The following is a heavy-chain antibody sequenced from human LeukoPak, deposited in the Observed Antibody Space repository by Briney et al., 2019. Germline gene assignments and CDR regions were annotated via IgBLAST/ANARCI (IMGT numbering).Heavy chain of an antibody. CDR1: GYTFTSYY. Sequence: ASVKVSCKASGYTFTSYYMHWVRQAPGQGLEWMGIINPSGGSTSYAQKFQGRVTMTRDTSTSTVYMELSSLRSEDTAVYYCARREYSSGWYGAFDIWGQGTMVTVSS. CDR2: INPSGGST. V-gene: IGHV1-46*01. CDR3: ARREYSSGWYGAFDI. J-gene: IGHJ3*02. D-gene: IGHD6-19*01.